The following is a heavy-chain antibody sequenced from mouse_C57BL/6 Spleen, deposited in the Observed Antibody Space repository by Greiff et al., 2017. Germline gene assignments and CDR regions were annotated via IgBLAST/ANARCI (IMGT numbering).Heavy chain of an antibody. CDR2: IDPEDGDT. D-gene: IGHD2-3*01. Sequence: EVQLQQSGAELVRPGASVKLSCTASGFNIKDYYMHWVKQRPEQGLEWIGRIDPEDGDTEYAPKFQGKATMTADTSSNTAYLQLSSLTSEDTAVYYCTRWLLPLAWFAYWGQGTLVTVSA. CDR3: TRWLLPLAWFAY. V-gene: IGHV14-1*01. CDR1: GFNIKDYY. J-gene: IGHJ3*01.